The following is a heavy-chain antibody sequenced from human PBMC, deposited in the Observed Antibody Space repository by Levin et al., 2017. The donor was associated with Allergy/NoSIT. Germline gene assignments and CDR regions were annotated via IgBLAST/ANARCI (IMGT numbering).Heavy chain of an antibody. CDR3: GRDYGSGYGMDV. D-gene: IGHD3-10*01. Sequence: ASVKVSCKASEYTFTGYYMHWVRQAPGQGLEWMGWINPNSGDTNYAQKFQGRVTITRDTSISTAYMELSRLTSDDTAVYYCGRDYGSGYGMDVWGQGTTVTVSS. CDR1: EYTFTGYY. V-gene: IGHV1-2*02. CDR2: INPNSGDT. J-gene: IGHJ6*02.